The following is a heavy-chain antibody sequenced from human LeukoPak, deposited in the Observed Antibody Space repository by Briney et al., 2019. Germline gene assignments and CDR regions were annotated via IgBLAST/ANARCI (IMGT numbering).Heavy chain of an antibody. CDR1: GFTFSSYA. Sequence: GGSLRLSCAASGFTFSSYAMHWVRQAPGKGLEWVAVVSYDGSNKYYADSVKGRFTISRDNSKNTLYLQMNSLRAEDTAVYYCARGRTYGMDVWGQGTTVTVSS. V-gene: IGHV3-30-3*01. CDR3: ARGRTYGMDV. J-gene: IGHJ6*02. CDR2: VSYDGSNK.